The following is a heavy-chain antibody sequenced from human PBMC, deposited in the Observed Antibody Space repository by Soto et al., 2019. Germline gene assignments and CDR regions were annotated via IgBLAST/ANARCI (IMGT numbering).Heavy chain of an antibody. CDR3: AGRDVGAALRKKRLGVGYYFDY. D-gene: IGHD1-26*01. Sequence: ASETLSLTCTVSGGSISSSSYYWGWIRQPPGKGLEWIGSIYYSGSTYYNPSLKSRVTISVDTSKNQFSLKLSSVTAADTAVYYCAGRDVGAALRKKRLGVGYYFDYWGQGTLVTVSS. J-gene: IGHJ4*02. V-gene: IGHV4-39*01. CDR2: IYYSGST. CDR1: GGSISSSSYY.